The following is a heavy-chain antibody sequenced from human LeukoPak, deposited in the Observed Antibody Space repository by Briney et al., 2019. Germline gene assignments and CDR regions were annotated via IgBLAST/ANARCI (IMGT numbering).Heavy chain of an antibody. CDR1: GFTFSTYW. V-gene: IGHV3-7*01. D-gene: IGHD5-12*01. Sequence: GGSLRLSCAASGFTFSTYWMSWVRQAPGKGLEWVANIKQDGSEKHYVDSVKGRFTISRDNAKNSLYLQMNSLRAEDTAVYYCARNSRVASTSGLNYWGQGTLVTVSS. CDR2: IKQDGSEK. CDR3: ARNSRVASTSGLNY. J-gene: IGHJ4*02.